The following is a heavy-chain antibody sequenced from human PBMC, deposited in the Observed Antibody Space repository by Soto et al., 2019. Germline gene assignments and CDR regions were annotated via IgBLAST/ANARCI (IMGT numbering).Heavy chain of an antibody. CDR1: GFTFSRYA. J-gene: IGHJ6*02. D-gene: IGHD6-13*01. Sequence: LXLSCASSGFTFSRYAMSWFLQAPVKGLEWVSAISGSGGSTYYADSVKGRFTISRDNSKNTLYLQMNSLRAEDTAVYYCAKASIAAAGYPDYYYGMDVWGQGTTVTVSS. CDR3: AKASIAAAGYPDYYYGMDV. V-gene: IGHV3-23*01. CDR2: ISGSGGST.